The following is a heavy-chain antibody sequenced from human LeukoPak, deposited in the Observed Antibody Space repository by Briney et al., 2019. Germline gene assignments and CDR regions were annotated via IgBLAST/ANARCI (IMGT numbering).Heavy chain of an antibody. J-gene: IGHJ4*02. CDR2: INGSGGST. D-gene: IGHD2-15*01. CDR3: ARGRYCSGGSCSKLFDY. Sequence: GGSLRLSCAASGFTFSSYAMSWVRQAPGKGLEWVSDINGSGGSTYYADSVKGRFTISRDNSKNTLYLQMNSLRAEDTAVYYCARGRYCSGGSCSKLFDYWGQGTLVTVSS. V-gene: IGHV3-23*01. CDR1: GFTFSSYA.